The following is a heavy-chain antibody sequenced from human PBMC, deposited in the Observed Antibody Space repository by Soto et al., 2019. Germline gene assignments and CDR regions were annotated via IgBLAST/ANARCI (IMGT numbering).Heavy chain of an antibody. D-gene: IGHD2-2*01. J-gene: IGHJ4*02. V-gene: IGHV4-59*01. Sequence: QVQLQESGPGLVKPSETLSLTCTVSGGSISSYYWSWIRQPPGKGLEWIGYIYYSGSTNYNPSLNSRVTISVDTSKNQFSLKLSSVTAADTAVYYCARVLVVPAAALYYFDYWGQGTLVTVSS. CDR3: ARVLVVPAAALYYFDY. CDR2: IYYSGST. CDR1: GGSISSYY.